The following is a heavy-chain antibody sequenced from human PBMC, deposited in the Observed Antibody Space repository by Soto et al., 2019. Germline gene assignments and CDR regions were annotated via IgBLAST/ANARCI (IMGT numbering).Heavy chain of an antibody. CDR2: IIPMFGTA. J-gene: IGHJ5*02. V-gene: IGHV1-69*13. D-gene: IGHD3-9*01. CDR1: GDTFSSYA. Sequence: ASVKVSCKASGDTFSSYAVTWVRQAPGQGLEWLGGIIPMFGTANYAQKFQGRVTITADGSTSTAYMELSSLRAEDTAVYYCARGSGDDILTGYSHNWFDPWGQGTLVTVSS. CDR3: ARGSGDDILTGYSHNWFDP.